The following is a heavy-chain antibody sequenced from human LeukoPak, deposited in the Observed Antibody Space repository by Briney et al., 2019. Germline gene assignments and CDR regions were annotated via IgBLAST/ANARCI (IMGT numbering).Heavy chain of an antibody. D-gene: IGHD3-22*01. CDR2: IYYSGST. CDR3: ARDGVNYYDISGYDI. Sequence: SETLSLTCTVSGGSISSYYWSWIRQPPGKGLEWIGYIYYSGSTNYNPSLKSRVTISVDTSKNQFSLKLSSVTAADTAVYYCARDGVNYYDISGYDIWGRGTLVTVSS. J-gene: IGHJ4*02. CDR1: GGSISSYY. V-gene: IGHV4-59*01.